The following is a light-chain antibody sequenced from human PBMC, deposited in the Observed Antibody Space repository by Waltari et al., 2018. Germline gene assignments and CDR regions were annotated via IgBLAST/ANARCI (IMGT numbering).Light chain of an antibody. J-gene: IGLJ2*01. V-gene: IGLV2-14*01. CDR2: DVS. CDR3: TSYRGSTSLV. Sequence: QSALTQPASVSGSPGQSTTISCPATSGDLGTYNSVSWYRQYPGAAPKLIIYDVSNRPSEISDRFSGSKSGNTASLTISGLQAEDEAVYYCTSYRGSTSLVFGGGTKLTV. CDR1: SGDLGTYNS.